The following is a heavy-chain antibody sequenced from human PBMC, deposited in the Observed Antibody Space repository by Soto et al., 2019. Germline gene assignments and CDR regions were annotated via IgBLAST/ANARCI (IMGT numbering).Heavy chain of an antibody. Sequence: GGAXRLSCAASGFTCSSYSMNWVRQAPGKGLEWVSSISSSSSYIYYADSVKGRFTISRDNAKNSLYLQMNSLRAEDTAVYYCARIAVAGHGVYYYYGMDVWGQGTTVTVS. D-gene: IGHD6-19*01. CDR2: ISSSSSYI. CDR3: ARIAVAGHGVYYYYGMDV. CDR1: GFTCSSYS. V-gene: IGHV3-21*01. J-gene: IGHJ6*02.